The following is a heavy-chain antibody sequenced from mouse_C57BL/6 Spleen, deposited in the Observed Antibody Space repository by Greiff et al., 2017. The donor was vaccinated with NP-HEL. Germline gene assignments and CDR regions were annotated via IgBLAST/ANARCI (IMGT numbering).Heavy chain of an antibody. CDR2: IWGGGST. J-gene: IGHJ3*01. CDR1: GFSLTSYG. D-gene: IGHD4-1*01. Sequence: VKLQESGPGLVAPSQSLSIPCTVSGFSLTSYGVDWVRQPPGKGLEWLGVIWGGGSTTYNSALMSRLSISKDNSKGQVFLKMNSLQTDDTAMYYCAILTGPFAYWGQGTLVTVSA. V-gene: IGHV2-9*01. CDR3: AILTGPFAY.